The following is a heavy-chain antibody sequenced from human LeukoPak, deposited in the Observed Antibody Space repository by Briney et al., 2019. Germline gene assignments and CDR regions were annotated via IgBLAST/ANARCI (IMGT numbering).Heavy chain of an antibody. Sequence: GRSLRLSCAASGFTFSSYAMHWVRQAPGKGLEWVAVISYDGSNKYYADSVKGRFTISRDNSKNTLYLQMNSLRAEDTAVYYCARALGDYDSSGFFDYWGQGTLVTVSS. D-gene: IGHD3-22*01. CDR3: ARALGDYDSSGFFDY. V-gene: IGHV3-30-3*01. CDR1: GFTFSSYA. CDR2: ISYDGSNK. J-gene: IGHJ4*02.